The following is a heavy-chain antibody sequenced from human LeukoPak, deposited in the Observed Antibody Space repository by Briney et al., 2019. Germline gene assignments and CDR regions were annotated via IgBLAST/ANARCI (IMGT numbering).Heavy chain of an antibody. Sequence: GGSLRLSCAASGFTFSSYAMSWVRQAPGKGLEWVSAISGSGGSTYYADSVKGRFTISRDNSKNTLYLQMNSLRAEDTAVFYCAKGQSQITMIVVVIPPDFDYWGQGTLVTVSS. CDR2: ISGSGGST. CDR3: AKGQSQITMIVVVIPPDFDY. V-gene: IGHV3-23*01. CDR1: GFTFSSYA. J-gene: IGHJ4*02. D-gene: IGHD3-22*01.